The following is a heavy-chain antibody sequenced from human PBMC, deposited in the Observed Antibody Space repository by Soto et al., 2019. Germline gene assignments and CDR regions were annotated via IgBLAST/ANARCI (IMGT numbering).Heavy chain of an antibody. Sequence: SETLSLTCAVSGGSFHGYDCSWIHQPPWKGLEWIGEINHSGIVTFNPTFKSRVSILLDSSKNQMSLQLSSVSAADTAIYYCAKGPQTGYHDSRTFYSSVPCGQVTLVTVCS. D-gene: IGHD3-16*01. J-gene: IGHJ5*02. CDR1: GGSFHGYD. CDR2: INHSGIV. V-gene: IGHV4-34*01. CDR3: AKGPQTGYHDSRTFYSSVP.